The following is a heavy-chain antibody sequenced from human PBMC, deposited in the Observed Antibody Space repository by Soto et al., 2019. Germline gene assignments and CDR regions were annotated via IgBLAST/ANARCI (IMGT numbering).Heavy chain of an antibody. D-gene: IGHD6-6*01. V-gene: IGHV1-46*01. Sequence: ASVKVSCKASGYTFTSYYMHWVRQAPGQGLEWMGIINPSGGSTSYAQKFQGRVTMTRDTSTSTVYMEMSSLRSEDTAVYYCARSSTDRGAARLAPLDAFDIWGQGTMVTVSS. CDR3: ARSSTDRGAARLAPLDAFDI. CDR1: GYTFTSYY. CDR2: INPSGGST. J-gene: IGHJ3*02.